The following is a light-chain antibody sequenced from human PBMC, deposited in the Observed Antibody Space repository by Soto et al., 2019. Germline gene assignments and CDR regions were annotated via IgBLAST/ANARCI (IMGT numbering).Light chain of an antibody. V-gene: IGLV2-8*01. CDR3: SSYGGSNTVV. CDR2: EVS. J-gene: IGLJ2*01. Sequence: QSALTQPPSAPGFPGQSVTIPCPETGSDVGGYNYVSWYQQHPGKAPKLMIYEVSKRPSGVPDRLSGSKSGNTASLTVSGLQAEDEADYYCSSYGGSNTVVFGGGTKLTVL. CDR1: GSDVGGYNY.